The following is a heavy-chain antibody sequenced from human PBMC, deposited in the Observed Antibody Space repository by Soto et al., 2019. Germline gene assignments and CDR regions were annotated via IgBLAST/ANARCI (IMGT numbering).Heavy chain of an antibody. J-gene: IGHJ3*02. V-gene: IGHV4-34*01. D-gene: IGHD5-12*01. CDR2: VNHSGST. CDR1: GGSFSGYY. Sequence: QVQLQQWGAGLLKPSETLSLTCAVYGGSFSGYYWSWIRQPPGKGLEWIGEVNHSGSTHYYPSLKSRINISGDTSKNPFSLKLSSVTAADTAVYYCGRGRILWRDRYAFDIWGQGTMVTVSS. CDR3: GRGRILWRDRYAFDI.